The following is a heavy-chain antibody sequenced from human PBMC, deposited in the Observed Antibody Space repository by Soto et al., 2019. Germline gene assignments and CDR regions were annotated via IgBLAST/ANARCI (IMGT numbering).Heavy chain of an antibody. Sequence: SVKVSCKASGGTFSSYTISWVRQAPGQGLEWMGRIIPILGIANYAQKFQGRVTITADKSTSTAYMELSSLRSEDTAVYYCARQEPPYCSSTSCYDNWFDPWGQGTLVTVSS. CDR1: GGTFSSYT. CDR3: ARQEPPYCSSTSCYDNWFDP. CDR2: IIPILGIA. D-gene: IGHD2-2*01. V-gene: IGHV1-69*02. J-gene: IGHJ5*02.